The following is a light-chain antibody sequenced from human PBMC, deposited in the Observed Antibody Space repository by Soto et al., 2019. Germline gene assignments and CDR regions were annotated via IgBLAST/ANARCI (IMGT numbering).Light chain of an antibody. CDR3: QQSYSTPRT. V-gene: IGKV1-33*01. J-gene: IGKJ1*01. CDR1: QDISNY. Sequence: IHRTQSPSSLSASVVYRVTIACQASQDISNYLHWYQQKPGKAPKLLIYYASNLETGVPSRFSGSGSGTDFTLTISSLQPDDFATYYCQQSYSTPRTFGQGTKVDI. CDR2: YAS.